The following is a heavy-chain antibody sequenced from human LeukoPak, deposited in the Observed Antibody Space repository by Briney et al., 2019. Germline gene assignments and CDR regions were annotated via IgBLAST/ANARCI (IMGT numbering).Heavy chain of an antibody. CDR3: ARDSPPDYGDYYYYYMDV. Sequence: PGGSLRLSCAASGFTFSSYAMSWVRQAPGKGLEWVSGISSSGDRIFYADSVKGRFTISRDNAKNTLYLQMNSLRAEDTAVYYCARDSPPDYGDYYYYYMDVWGKGTTVTVSS. CDR2: ISSSGDRI. J-gene: IGHJ6*03. D-gene: IGHD4-17*01. CDR1: GFTFSSYA. V-gene: IGHV3-23*01.